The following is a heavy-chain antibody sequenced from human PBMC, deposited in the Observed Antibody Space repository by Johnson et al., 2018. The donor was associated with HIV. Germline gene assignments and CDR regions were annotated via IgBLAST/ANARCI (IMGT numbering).Heavy chain of an antibody. J-gene: IGHJ3*02. CDR1: GFIFSSYV. CDR2: ISHDGNNK. CDR3: ARAEEWGLVGRGYAFDI. V-gene: IGHV3-30*03. D-gene: IGHD1-26*01. Sequence: QVQLVESGGGVVRPGGSLRLSCAASGFIFSSYVMHWVRQAPGKGLEWVTIISHDGNNKYYVDSVKGRFTISRDNSKNTRYLQMGSLRAEDMAVYYGARAEEWGLVGRGYAFDIWGQGTMVTVSS.